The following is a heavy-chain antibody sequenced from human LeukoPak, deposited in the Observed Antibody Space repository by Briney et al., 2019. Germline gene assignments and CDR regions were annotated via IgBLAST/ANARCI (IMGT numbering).Heavy chain of an antibody. J-gene: IGHJ4*02. CDR1: GFTFSNYW. CDR2: IRQDGNDK. CDR3: ARHYDILTGTFPYY. Sequence: GVSLRLSCSASGFTFSNYWMSWVRQAPGKGLEWVANIRQDGNDKYYVGSVRGRFTISRDNAKNSLYLQMNSLRAEDTAVYYCARHYDILTGTFPYYWGQGTLVTVSS. D-gene: IGHD3-9*01. V-gene: IGHV3-7*03.